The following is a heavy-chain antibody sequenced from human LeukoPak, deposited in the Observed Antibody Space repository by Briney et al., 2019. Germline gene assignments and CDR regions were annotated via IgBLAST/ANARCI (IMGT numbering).Heavy chain of an antibody. CDR1: GVTVRNNH. D-gene: IGHD1-1*01. CDR2: IYSGGST. Sequence: PWGSPRLSRAASGVTVRNNHMGLGRQAPGKGLEWVSVIYSGGSTDYADSVKGRFTISRDNSKNTLYLQMNSLRAEDTAVYHCARGPAGYNWGQGTLVTVSS. V-gene: IGHV3-53*01. CDR3: ARGPAGYN. J-gene: IGHJ4*02.